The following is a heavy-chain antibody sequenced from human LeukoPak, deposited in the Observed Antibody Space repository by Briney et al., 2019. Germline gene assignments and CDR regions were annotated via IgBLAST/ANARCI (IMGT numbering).Heavy chain of an antibody. D-gene: IGHD2-2*02. CDR2: IYPGDSDI. CDR3: AIGGDSTTSCYRCFDY. J-gene: IGHJ4*02. V-gene: IGHV5-51*01. Sequence: GESLKISCKGSGYSFSIYWIAWVRQMPGKGLEWMGNIYPGDSDIRYSPSFQGQVTFSADKSISTAYLQWSSLKASDTAMYYCAIGGDSTTSCYRCFDYWGQGTLVTVSS. CDR1: GYSFSIYW.